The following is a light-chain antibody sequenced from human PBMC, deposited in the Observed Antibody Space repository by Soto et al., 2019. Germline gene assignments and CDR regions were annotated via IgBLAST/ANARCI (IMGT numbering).Light chain of an antibody. CDR2: EVS. Sequence: QSVLTQPASVSGAPGQSITISCTGSSSDVGAYTSVSWYQQHPGKAPKLMIYEVSNRPSGVSRRFSGSKSGNTASLTISGLQAEDEAHYYCSSYTRDNRNYVLGTGTKLTVL. J-gene: IGLJ1*01. V-gene: IGLV2-14*01. CDR1: SSDVGAYTS. CDR3: SSYTRDNRNYV.